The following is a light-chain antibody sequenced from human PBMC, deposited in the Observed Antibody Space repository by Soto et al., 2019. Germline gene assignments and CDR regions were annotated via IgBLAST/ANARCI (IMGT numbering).Light chain of an antibody. CDR1: QGIGNA. J-gene: IGKJ4*01. Sequence: IQMTQSPSSLSASVGDRVTISCRASQGIGNALGWYQQKPGEAPKLLIFAASTLQSGVPSRFSGSGSGTDFTLTISSLQPEDFATYYCQQLNTYPVTFGGGTKVDIK. V-gene: IGKV1-17*01. CDR3: QQLNTYPVT. CDR2: AAS.